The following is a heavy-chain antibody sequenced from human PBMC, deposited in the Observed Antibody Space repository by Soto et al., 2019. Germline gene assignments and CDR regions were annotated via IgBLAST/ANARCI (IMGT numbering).Heavy chain of an antibody. Sequence: QVQLQESGPGLVKPSETLSLTCTVSGGSISSYYWSWIRQPPGKGLEWIGYIYYSGSTNYNPSLMSRVTISVDTSKNQFSLKLSSVTAADTAVYYCASSGFDSSSWYYFDYWGQRTLVTVSS. J-gene: IGHJ4*02. CDR3: ASSGFDSSSWYYFDY. CDR2: IYYSGST. CDR1: GGSISSYY. V-gene: IGHV4-59*01. D-gene: IGHD6-13*01.